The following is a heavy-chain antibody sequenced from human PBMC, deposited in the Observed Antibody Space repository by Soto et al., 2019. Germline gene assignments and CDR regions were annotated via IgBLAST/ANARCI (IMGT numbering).Heavy chain of an antibody. J-gene: IGHJ4*02. CDR1: GFTFSTSA. CDR2: ITRTGSST. Sequence: GGSLRLSCEGSGFTFSTSAMSWVRQVPGKGLEWVSGITRTGSSTYYADSVKGRFSISRDNSKNTVYLQMNSLRADDTAEDYCAKGRQWLVYYFDYWGPGILVTVSS. V-gene: IGHV3-23*01. CDR3: AKGRQWLVYYFDY. D-gene: IGHD6-19*01.